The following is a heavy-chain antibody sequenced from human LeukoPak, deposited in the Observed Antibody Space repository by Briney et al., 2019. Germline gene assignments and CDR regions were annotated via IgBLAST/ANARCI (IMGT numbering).Heavy chain of an antibody. J-gene: IGHJ5*02. D-gene: IGHD3-22*01. CDR3: ANSLIPGGYYSEGWFDP. V-gene: IGHV3-23*01. CDR1: GFTFHSYG. CDR2: IRGGGGST. Sequence: GGTLRLSCVASGFTFHSYGISWIRQAPGKGLEWGAAIRGGGGSTYYADSVKGRFTISRDNSKNTLYLQMNSLRPEDTAVYYCANSLIPGGYYSEGWFDPWGQGTLVTVSS.